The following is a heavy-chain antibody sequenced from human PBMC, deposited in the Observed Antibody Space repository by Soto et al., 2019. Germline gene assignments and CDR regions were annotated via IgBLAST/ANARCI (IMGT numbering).Heavy chain of an antibody. CDR1: GFSLSTSGVG. CDR2: IYWDDDK. J-gene: IGHJ4*02. V-gene: IGHV2-5*02. Sequence: QITLKESGPTLVKPTQTLTLTCTFSGFSLSTSGVGVGWIRQPPGKALEWLALIYWDDDKRYSPSLKSRLTITKDTSKNQVVLTMTNMDPVDTATYYCAHRGYGDRSPAGYFDYWGQGTLVTVSS. CDR3: AHRGYGDRSPAGYFDY. D-gene: IGHD4-17*01.